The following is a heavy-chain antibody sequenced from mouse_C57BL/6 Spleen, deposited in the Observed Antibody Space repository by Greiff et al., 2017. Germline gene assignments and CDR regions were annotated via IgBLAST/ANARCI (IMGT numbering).Heavy chain of an antibody. J-gene: IGHJ3*01. CDR1: GYAFSSSW. V-gene: IGHV1-82*01. CDR3: ARDYGSSYGFAY. Sequence: QVQLQQSGPELVKPGASVKISCKASGYAFSSSWMNWVKQRPGKGLEWIGRIYPGDGDTNYNGKFKGKATLTADKSSSTAYRQLSSLTSEDSAVYFCARDYGSSYGFAYWGQGTLVTVSA. CDR2: IYPGDGDT. D-gene: IGHD1-1*01.